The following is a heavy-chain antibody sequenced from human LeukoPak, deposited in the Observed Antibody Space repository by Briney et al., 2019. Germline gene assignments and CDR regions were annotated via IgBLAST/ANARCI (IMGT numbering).Heavy chain of an antibody. J-gene: IGHJ4*02. CDR1: GGSISSCY. CDR2: IFYSGST. D-gene: IGHD3-10*01. Sequence: PSETLSLTCTVSGGSISSCYWTWIRQPPGKGLEWIAYIFYSGSTDYNPSLKSRVTISVDTSKNQFSLKLRSVTAADAAVYYCATVAVVRGVTYFDYWGQGTLVTVSS. V-gene: IGHV4-59*01. CDR3: ATVAVVRGVTYFDY.